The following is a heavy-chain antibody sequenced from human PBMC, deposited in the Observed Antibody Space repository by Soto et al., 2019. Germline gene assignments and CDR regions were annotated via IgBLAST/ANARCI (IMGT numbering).Heavy chain of an antibody. V-gene: IGHV1-69*13. CDR3: ARVRDSPYYYYGMDV. J-gene: IGHJ6*02. Sequence: SVKVSCKASGGTFSSYGISWVRQAPGQGLEWMGGIIPIFGTANYAQKFQGRVTITADESTSTAYMELSSLRSEDTAVYYCARVRDSPYYYYGMDVWGQGTTVTVSS. CDR2: IIPIFGTA. D-gene: IGHD3-22*01. CDR1: GGTFSSYG.